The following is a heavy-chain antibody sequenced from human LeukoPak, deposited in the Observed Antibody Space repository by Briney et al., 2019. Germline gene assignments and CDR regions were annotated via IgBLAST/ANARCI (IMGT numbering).Heavy chain of an antibody. CDR3: AKGLKTVRGYCSGGSCRDY. Sequence: GGSLRLSCAASGLTFSSYAMSWVRQAPGKGLEWVSAISGSGGSTYYADSVKGRFTISRDNSKNTLYLQMNSLRAEDTAVYYCAKGLKTVRGYCSGGSCRDYWGQGTLVTVSS. V-gene: IGHV3-23*01. J-gene: IGHJ4*02. CDR1: GLTFSSYA. CDR2: ISGSGGST. D-gene: IGHD2-15*01.